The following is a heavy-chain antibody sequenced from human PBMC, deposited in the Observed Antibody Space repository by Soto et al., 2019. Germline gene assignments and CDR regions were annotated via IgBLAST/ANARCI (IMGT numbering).Heavy chain of an antibody. CDR3: AKEGGSAVGHFDY. D-gene: IGHD6-13*01. CDR2: ISWNSGSI. V-gene: IGHV3-9*01. Sequence: EVQLVESGGGLVQPGRSLRLSCAASGFAFDDYAMHWVRQTPGKGLEWVSGISWNSGSIGYADSVKGRFTISRDNAKNPLYLQMNSLRAEDTAFYYCAKEGGSAVGHFDYWGQGTLVTVPS. J-gene: IGHJ4*02. CDR1: GFAFDDYA.